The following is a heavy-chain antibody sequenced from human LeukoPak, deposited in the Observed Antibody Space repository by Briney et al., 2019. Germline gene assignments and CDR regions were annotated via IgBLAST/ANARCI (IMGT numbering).Heavy chain of an antibody. CDR1: GFTFSSYE. D-gene: IGHD3-3*01. CDR3: ARGSTIHDYGDY. CDR2: ISSSGTTI. V-gene: IGHV3-48*03. Sequence: GGSLRLPCAASGFTFSSYEMNWVRQAPGKGLEWVSYISSSGTTIYYVDSVKGRFAISRDNAKNSLYLQMNSLRAEDTAVYYCARGSTIHDYGDYWGQGTLVTVSS. J-gene: IGHJ4*02.